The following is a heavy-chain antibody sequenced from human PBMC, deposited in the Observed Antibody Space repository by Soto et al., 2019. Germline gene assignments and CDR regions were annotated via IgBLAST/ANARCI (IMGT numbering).Heavy chain of an antibody. D-gene: IGHD3-3*01. CDR1: GYNFAGYW. V-gene: IGHV5-51*01. Sequence: GESLKISCKGSGYNFAGYWIAWVRQMPGKGLELMGIIYPSDSDTRYRPSFQGQVTISADKSIRSAYLQWSSLRASDTAMYYCARGGVSPRTFDYWGQGTPVTVSS. J-gene: IGHJ4*02. CDR2: IYPSDSDT. CDR3: ARGGVSPRTFDY.